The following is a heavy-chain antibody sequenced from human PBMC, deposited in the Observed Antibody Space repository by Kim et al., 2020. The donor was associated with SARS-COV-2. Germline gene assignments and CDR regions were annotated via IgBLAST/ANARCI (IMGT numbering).Heavy chain of an antibody. V-gene: IGHV1-3*01. CDR2: IDVANTNT. Sequence: ASVKVSCKASGYTFTSYCLHWVRQAPGQSLEWMGWIDVANTNTHYSENFQGRVTISRDTSATTVYIELSSLRSEDTAVYYCARDGRSVDYYFDYWGQGTLLTFSS. CDR3: ARDGRSVDYYFDY. CDR1: GYTFTSYC. J-gene: IGHJ4*02.